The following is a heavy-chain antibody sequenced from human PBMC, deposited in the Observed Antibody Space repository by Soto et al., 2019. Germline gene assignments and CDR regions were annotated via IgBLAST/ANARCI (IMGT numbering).Heavy chain of an antibody. D-gene: IGHD2-8*02. J-gene: IGHJ3*02. CDR1: GFICSSYD. CDR2: ILVSGST. V-gene: IGHV3-23*01. CDR3: AKATATGGGAFEI. Sequence: GGSLRLSCAVSGFICSSYDMSWVRQAPGKGLEWVSTILVSGSTHYEDSVKGRFTISRDTSRNTVYLQMNSLTAGDTAVYYCAKATATGGGAFEIYGQGTMVTVSS.